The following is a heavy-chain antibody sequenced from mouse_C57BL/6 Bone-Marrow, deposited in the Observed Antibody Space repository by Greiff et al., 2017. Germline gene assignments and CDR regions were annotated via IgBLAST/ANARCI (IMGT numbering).Heavy chain of an antibody. J-gene: IGHJ4*01. Sequence: QVQLQQPGTELVKPGASVKLSCKASGYTFTSYWMHWVKQRPGQGLEWIGNINPSNGGTNYNEKFKSKATLTVDKSSSTAYMQLSSLTSEDSAVYYCARSGYYYGSSSYAMGYWGQGTSVTVSS. D-gene: IGHD1-1*01. V-gene: IGHV1-53*01. CDR2: INPSNGGT. CDR1: GYTFTSYW. CDR3: ARSGYYYGSSSYAMGY.